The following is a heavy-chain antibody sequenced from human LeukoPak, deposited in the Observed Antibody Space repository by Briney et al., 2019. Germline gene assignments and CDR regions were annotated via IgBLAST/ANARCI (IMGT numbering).Heavy chain of an antibody. D-gene: IGHD2-2*01. V-gene: IGHV1-46*03. CDR3: ARARGHCSSTSCYRSSYMEV. Sequence: ASVKVSCKASGYTFTSYYMHWVRQAPGQGLEWMGIINPSGGSTSYAQKFQGRVTMTRDTSTSTVYMELSSLRFEDAAAYYCARARGHCSSTSCYRSSYMEVWGKGTKVTVSS. CDR2: INPSGGST. CDR1: GYTFTSYY. J-gene: IGHJ6*03.